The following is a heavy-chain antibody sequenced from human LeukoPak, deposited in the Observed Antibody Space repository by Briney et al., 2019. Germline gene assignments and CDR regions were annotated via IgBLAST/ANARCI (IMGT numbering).Heavy chain of an antibody. D-gene: IGHD1-14*01. V-gene: IGHV4-30-4*08. CDR2: IYYSGST. Sequence: PSQTLSLTCTVSGGSISSGDYYWSWIRQPPGKGLEWIGYIYYSGSTYYNPSLKSRVTISVDTSKNQFSLKLSSVTAADTAVYCCARGPEYWYFDLWGRGTLVTVSS. J-gene: IGHJ2*01. CDR3: ARGPEYWYFDL. CDR1: GGSISSGDYY.